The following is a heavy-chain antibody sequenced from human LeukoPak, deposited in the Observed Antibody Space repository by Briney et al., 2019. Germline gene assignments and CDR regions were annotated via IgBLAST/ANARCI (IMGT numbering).Heavy chain of an antibody. CDR3: ARGGYCSGGSCYKQFNYYYYYYGMDV. CDR2: INHSGST. V-gene: IGHV4-34*01. CDR1: GGSFSGYY. J-gene: IGHJ6*02. D-gene: IGHD2-15*01. Sequence: PSETLSLTCAVYGGSFSGYYWSWIRQPPGKGLEWIGEINHSGSTNYNPSLKSRVTISVDTSKNQFSLKLSSVTAADTAVYYCARGGYCSGGSCYKQFNYYYYYYGMDVWGQGTTVTVSS.